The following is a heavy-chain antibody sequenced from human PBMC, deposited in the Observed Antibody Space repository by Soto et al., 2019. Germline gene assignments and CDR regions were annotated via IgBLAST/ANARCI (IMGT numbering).Heavy chain of an antibody. CDR1: GGTFSRYP. Sequence: GASVKVSCKASGGTFSRYPINWVRQAPGQGLEWMGGIIPMFGKANYAQKFQGRVTITADESTSTGYLELRSLTSEDTAVYYCARDGTLYDSSGYYYLYWGQGTRVTVSS. V-gene: IGHV1-69*13. CDR2: IIPMFGKA. CDR3: ARDGTLYDSSGYYYLY. D-gene: IGHD3-22*01. J-gene: IGHJ4*02.